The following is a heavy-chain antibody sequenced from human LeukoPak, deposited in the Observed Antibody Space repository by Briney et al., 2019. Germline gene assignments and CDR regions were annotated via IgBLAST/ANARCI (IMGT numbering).Heavy chain of an antibody. CDR1: GFTFSSYA. CDR2: ISYGGSNK. CDR3: ARGLAYCGGDCYSGLGY. V-gene: IGHV3-30-3*01. D-gene: IGHD2-21*02. Sequence: GGSLRLSCAASGFTFSSYAMHWVRQAPGKGLEWVAVISYGGSNKYYADSVKGRFTISRDNSKNTLYLQMNSLRAEDTAVYYCARGLAYCGGDCYSGLGYWGQGTLVTVSS. J-gene: IGHJ4*02.